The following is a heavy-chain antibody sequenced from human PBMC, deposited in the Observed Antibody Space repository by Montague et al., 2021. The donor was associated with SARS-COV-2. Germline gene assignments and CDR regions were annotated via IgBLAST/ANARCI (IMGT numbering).Heavy chain of an antibody. CDR1: GFTFSSYA. D-gene: IGHD6-19*01. Sequence: SLSLPCAASGFTFSSYALPWVRQAPGKGLEWVAVISYDGSNKYYADSVKGRFTISRDNSKNTLYLQMNSLRAEDTAVYYCARDRSGVRSSGWTYYYYGMDVWGQGTTVTGSS. CDR2: ISYDGSNK. J-gene: IGHJ6*02. CDR3: ARDRSGVRSSGWTYYYYGMDV. V-gene: IGHV3-30-3*01.